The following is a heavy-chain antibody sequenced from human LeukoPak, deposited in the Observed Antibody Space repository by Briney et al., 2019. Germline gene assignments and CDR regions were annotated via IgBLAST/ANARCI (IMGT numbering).Heavy chain of an antibody. CDR1: GFTFNTYA. CDR3: AKAAGGTYYRVFDY. Sequence: PGGSLRLSCAASGFTFNTYAMNWVRQAPGRGLEWASGITDSGDNTYYADSVKGRFTISRDNSNNMVYLQMNSLRAEDMATYYCAKAAGGTYYRVFDYWGQGILVTVSS. D-gene: IGHD1-26*01. J-gene: IGHJ4*02. CDR2: ITDSGDNT. V-gene: IGHV3-23*01.